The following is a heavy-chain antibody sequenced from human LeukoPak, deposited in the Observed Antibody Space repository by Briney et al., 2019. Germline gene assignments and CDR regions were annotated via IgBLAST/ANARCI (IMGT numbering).Heavy chain of an antibody. CDR3: ARHGGYGDCNSHHYCYGMDV. Sequence: ESLKISCKGSGYSLNSYWHGWVRQVPGQGLEWMGIIYPGDSDTRYGPSFQGQVTISADKSISTAYLQWSSLKASDTAMYYCARHGGYGDCNSHHYCYGMDVWGQGTTVTVSS. D-gene: IGHD4-17*01. CDR2: IYPGDSDT. CDR1: GYSLNSYW. J-gene: IGHJ6*02. V-gene: IGHV5-51*01.